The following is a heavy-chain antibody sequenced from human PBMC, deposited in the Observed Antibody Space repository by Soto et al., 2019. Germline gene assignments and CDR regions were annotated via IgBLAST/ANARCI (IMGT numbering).Heavy chain of an antibody. Sequence: GGSLGLSCAASGFTFSSYWMSWVRQAPGKGLEWVANIKQDGSEKYYVDSVKGGFTIPRDNAKNSLYLQMNSLRAKDTAVYYCARDGGYSYGYPYYYYGMDVWGQGTTVTVSS. V-gene: IGHV3-7*01. CDR3: ARDGGYSYGYPYYYYGMDV. CDR2: IKQDGSEK. CDR1: GFTFSSYW. D-gene: IGHD5-18*01. J-gene: IGHJ6*02.